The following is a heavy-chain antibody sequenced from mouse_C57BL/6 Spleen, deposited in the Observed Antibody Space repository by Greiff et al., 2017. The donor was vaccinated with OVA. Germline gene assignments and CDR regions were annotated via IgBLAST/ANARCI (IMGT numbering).Heavy chain of an antibody. D-gene: IGHD4-1*01. CDR2: ISSGSSTI. Sequence: DVKLVESGGGLVKPGGSLKLSCAASGFTFSDYGMHWVRQAPEKGLEWVAYISSGSSTIYYADTVKGRFTISRDNAKNTLFLQMTSLRSEDTAMYYCAQLTGTNYYAMDYWGQGTSVTVSS. CDR1: GFTFSDYG. CDR3: AQLTGTNYYAMDY. J-gene: IGHJ4*01. V-gene: IGHV5-17*01.